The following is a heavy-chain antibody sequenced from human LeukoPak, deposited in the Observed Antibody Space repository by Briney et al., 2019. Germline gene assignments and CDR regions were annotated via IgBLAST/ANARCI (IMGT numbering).Heavy chain of an antibody. J-gene: IGHJ4*02. CDR3: AREEGGYSGYDSVDY. CDR1: GFTFSSYA. D-gene: IGHD5-12*01. Sequence: GGSPRLSCAASGFTFSSYAKHWVRQAPGKGLEWVAVISYDGSNKYYADSVKGRFTISRDNSKNTLYLQLNSLRAEETAVYYCAREEGGYSGYDSVDYWGQGTLVTVSS. V-gene: IGHV3-30*04. CDR2: ISYDGSNK.